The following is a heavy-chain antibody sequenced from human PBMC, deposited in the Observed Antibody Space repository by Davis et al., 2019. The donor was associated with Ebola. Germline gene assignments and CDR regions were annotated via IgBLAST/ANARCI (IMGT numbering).Heavy chain of an antibody. D-gene: IGHD3-22*01. Sequence: SVKVSCKPSPGTFSNSGFSRVRQAPGQGLEWIGGIITIFDTAKYGQKFQGIVTITADESTSTAYMELSSLRFKDTAVYYCARGKFESTGYYYSENHYYYSMDVWGKGTTVTVSS. J-gene: IGHJ6*03. CDR1: PGTFSNSG. V-gene: IGHV1-69*13. CDR2: IITIFDTA. CDR3: ARGKFESTGYYYSENHYYYSMDV.